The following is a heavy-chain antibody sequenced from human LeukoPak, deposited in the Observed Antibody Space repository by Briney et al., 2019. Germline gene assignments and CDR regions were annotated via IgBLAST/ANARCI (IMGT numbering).Heavy chain of an antibody. Sequence: AASVKVSCKASGYTFTSYGISWVRQAPGQGLEWMGWISAYNGSTNYAQKLQGRVTMPTDTSTSTAYMELRSLRSDDTAVYYCAAGPQYCSGGSCYDWFDPWGQGTLVTVSS. CDR1: GYTFTSYG. V-gene: IGHV1-18*01. CDR3: AAGPQYCSGGSCYDWFDP. CDR2: ISAYNGST. D-gene: IGHD2-15*01. J-gene: IGHJ5*02.